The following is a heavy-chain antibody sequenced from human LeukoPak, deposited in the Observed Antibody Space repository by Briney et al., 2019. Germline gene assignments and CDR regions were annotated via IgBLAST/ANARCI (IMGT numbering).Heavy chain of an antibody. CDR2: ISSSGTYI. V-gene: IGHV3-21*01. J-gene: IGHJ6*04. CDR3: AELGITMIGGV. Sequence: GGSLRLSCAVSGFTLNTYTMNWVRQAPGKGLEWVSSISSSGTYIYYADSVKGRFTISRDDAKNSLYLQMNSLRAEDTAVYYCAELGITMIGGVWGKGTKVTISS. D-gene: IGHD3-10*02. CDR1: GFTLNTYT.